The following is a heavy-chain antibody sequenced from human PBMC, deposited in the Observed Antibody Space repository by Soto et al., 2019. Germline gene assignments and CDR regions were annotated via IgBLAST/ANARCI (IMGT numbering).Heavy chain of an antibody. Sequence: GGSLRLSCAGSGFTFSNYAMTWVRQAPGRGLEWVSAITGSGSTTYYADSVKGRFTISRDNSKNTLYLQMNSLRAEDTAIYFCAKAQSSGWYAYFDYWGPGTLVTVSS. J-gene: IGHJ4*02. D-gene: IGHD6-19*01. CDR3: AKAQSSGWYAYFDY. CDR1: GFTFSNYA. V-gene: IGHV3-23*01. CDR2: ITGSGSTT.